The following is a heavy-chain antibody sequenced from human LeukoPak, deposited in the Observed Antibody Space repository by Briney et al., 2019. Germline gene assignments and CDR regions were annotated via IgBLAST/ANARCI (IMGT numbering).Heavy chain of an antibody. D-gene: IGHD3-9*01. CDR2: MTPNGGNT. J-gene: IGHJ6*02. CDR3: AREVDLRYFDWTYYYYGMDV. CDR1: GYTFTSYD. Sequence: ASLKLSCTASGYTFTSYDINWVRQAPGQGLEWMVCMTPNGGNTGYAQKFQSRVTMTRNTSISTAYMELSSLRSEDTAVYYCAREVDLRYFDWTYYYYGMDVWGQGTTVTVSS. V-gene: IGHV1-8*01.